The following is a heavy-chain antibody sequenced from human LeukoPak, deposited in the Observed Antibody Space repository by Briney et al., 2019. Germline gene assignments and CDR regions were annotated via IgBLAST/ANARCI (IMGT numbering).Heavy chain of an antibody. Sequence: SETLSLTCTVSGGSISSNSYYWSWIRQPPGKGLEWIGSIYCSGSTYYNPSLRSRVTISVDTSKNQFSLKLNSVTAADTAVYYCARAIEWLRFHNSKYYYYMDVWGKGTTVTVSS. V-gene: IGHV4-39*07. D-gene: IGHD5-12*01. CDR2: IYCSGST. J-gene: IGHJ6*03. CDR1: GGSISSNSYY. CDR3: ARAIEWLRFHNSKYYYYMDV.